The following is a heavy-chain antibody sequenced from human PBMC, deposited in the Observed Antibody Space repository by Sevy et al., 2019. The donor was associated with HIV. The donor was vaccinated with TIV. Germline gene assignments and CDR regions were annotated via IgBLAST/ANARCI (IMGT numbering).Heavy chain of an antibody. D-gene: IGHD5-18*01. CDR2: ISSSGSTI. CDR1: GFTFSDYY. CDR3: ARESLRGLPYAFDI. J-gene: IGHJ3*02. Sequence: GGSLRLSCAASGFTFSDYYMSWIRQAPGKGLEWVSYISSSGSTIYYADSVKGRFTISRDNAKNSLYLQMNSLRAEDTAVYYCARESLRGLPYAFDIWGQGTMVTVSS. V-gene: IGHV3-11*01.